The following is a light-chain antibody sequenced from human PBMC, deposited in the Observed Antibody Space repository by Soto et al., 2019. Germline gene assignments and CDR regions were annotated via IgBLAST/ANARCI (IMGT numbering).Light chain of an antibody. Sequence: DIQMTQSPSTVSASVGDRVTITCRASQSISSWLAWYQQKPGKAPKLLIYDASSLQSGVPSRFSGSGSGTDFTLTISCLQSEDFATYYCQQYYSYPITFGQGTRLEIK. CDR2: DAS. V-gene: IGKV1-5*01. J-gene: IGKJ5*01. CDR1: QSISSW. CDR3: QQYYSYPIT.